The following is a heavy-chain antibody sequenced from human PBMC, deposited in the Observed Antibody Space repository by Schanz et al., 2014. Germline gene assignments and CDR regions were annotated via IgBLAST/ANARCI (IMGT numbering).Heavy chain of an antibody. D-gene: IGHD3-3*01. CDR2: IHQSGGT. CDR3: AKFLYDDPS. Sequence: QVQLQESGPGLVKPSETLSLTCSVSGGDIGNYYWSWIRHPPGKGLEWIGYIHQSGGTNYNPSLKVRVPILVDTSKNQFPLRLTSLTAADTAVYYCAKFLYDDPSWGQGTLVTVSS. V-gene: IGHV4-59*08. CDR1: GGDIGNYY. J-gene: IGHJ5*02.